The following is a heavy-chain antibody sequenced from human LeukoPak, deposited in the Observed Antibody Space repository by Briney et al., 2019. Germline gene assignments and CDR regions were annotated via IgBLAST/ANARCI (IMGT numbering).Heavy chain of an antibody. CDR2: INPSGGST. V-gene: IGHV1-46*01. CDR1: GYTFTSYY. D-gene: IGHD3-22*01. J-gene: IGHJ5*02. CDR3: ARDYYDSSAIPHWFDP. Sequence: ASVKVSCKASGYTFTSYYMHWVRQAPGQGLEWMGIINPSGGSTSYAQKFQGRVTMTRDTSTSTVYMELSSLRSGDTAVYYCARDYYDSSAIPHWFDPWGQGTLVTVSS.